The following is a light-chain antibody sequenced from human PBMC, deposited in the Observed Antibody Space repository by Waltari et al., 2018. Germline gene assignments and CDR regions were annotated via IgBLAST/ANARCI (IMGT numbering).Light chain of an antibody. CDR2: RNN. J-gene: IGLJ1*01. CDR3: KSYDNGLSGYV. V-gene: IGLV1-40*01. Sequence: QSVLTQPRSASGAPGQRVTISCTWSSSHTRAGNDVHQYQQLPGTAPKILIHRNNNRPSGVPDRFSASTSGTSASLAITGLQAEDEADYYCKSYDNGLSGYVFGTGTKVTVL. CDR1: SSHTRAGND.